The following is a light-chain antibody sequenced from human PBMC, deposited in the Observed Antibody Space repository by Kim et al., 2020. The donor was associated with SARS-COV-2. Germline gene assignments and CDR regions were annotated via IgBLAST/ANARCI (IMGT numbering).Light chain of an antibody. CDR2: EDR. V-gene: IGLV3-1*01. J-gene: IGLJ2*01. CDR1: ELGDKN. CDR3: QAWDSSTVV. Sequence: SYELTRPPSVSVSPGQTAIITCSGNELGDKNVCWYQQKAGQSPVLVIYEDRKRPSGIPERVSGSNSGNTATLTISGTQAMDEADYYCQAWDSSTVVFGGGTQLTVL.